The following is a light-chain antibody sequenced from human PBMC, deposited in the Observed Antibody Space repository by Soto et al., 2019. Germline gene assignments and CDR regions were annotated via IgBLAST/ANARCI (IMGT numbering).Light chain of an antibody. CDR2: GNS. Sequence: QCVLTRPPSVSGAAGQGVTISCTGSSSNIGAGYDVHWYQQLPGTAPKLLIYGNSNRPSGVPDRFSGSKSGTSASLAITGLQAEDEADYYCQSYDSSLSGYVFGTGTKVTVL. J-gene: IGLJ1*01. V-gene: IGLV1-40*01. CDR1: SSNIGAGYD. CDR3: QSYDSSLSGYV.